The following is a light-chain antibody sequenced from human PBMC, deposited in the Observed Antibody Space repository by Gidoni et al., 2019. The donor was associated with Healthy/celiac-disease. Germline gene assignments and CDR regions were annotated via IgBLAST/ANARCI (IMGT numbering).Light chain of an antibody. Sequence: EIVMTTSPPTLSVSPGERATLSCRASQSLSSNLAWYQQKPGQAPRLLIYGASTRATGIPARFSGSGSGTEFTLTISSLQSEDFAVYYCQQYNNWPLTFGGGTKVEIK. CDR2: GAS. CDR3: QQYNNWPLT. CDR1: QSLSSN. J-gene: IGKJ4*01. V-gene: IGKV3-15*01.